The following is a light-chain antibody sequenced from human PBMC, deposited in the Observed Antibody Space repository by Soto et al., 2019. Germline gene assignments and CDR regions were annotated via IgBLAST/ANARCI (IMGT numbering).Light chain of an antibody. CDR1: SSNIGAGYD. CDR2: GNS. Sequence: QSVLTQPPSVSGAPGQRVTLSCTGSSSNIGAGYDVHWYQQLPGTAPKLLIYGNSNRPSGVPDRFSGSKSGTSASLAITGLQAEDEADYYCQSYDSTVVFGGGTKLTVL. CDR3: QSYDSTVV. V-gene: IGLV1-40*01. J-gene: IGLJ2*01.